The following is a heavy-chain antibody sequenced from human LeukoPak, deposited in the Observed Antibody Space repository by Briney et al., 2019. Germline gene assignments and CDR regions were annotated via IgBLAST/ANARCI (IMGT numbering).Heavy chain of an antibody. CDR2: ISYDGSNK. D-gene: IGHD1-26*01. CDR3: AREGGGSYFYFDY. V-gene: IGHV3-30*01. Sequence: GGSLRLSCAAPGFTFSSYAMHWVRQAPGKGLEWVAVISYDGSNKYYADSVKGRFTISRDNSKNTLYLQINSRRAEDTAVYYCAREGGGSYFYFDYWGQGTLVTVSS. J-gene: IGHJ4*02. CDR1: GFTFSSYA.